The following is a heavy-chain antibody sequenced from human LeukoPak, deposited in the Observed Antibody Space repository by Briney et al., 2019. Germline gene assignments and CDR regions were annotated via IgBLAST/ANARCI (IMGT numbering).Heavy chain of an antibody. Sequence: SETLSLTCAVYGGSFSGYYWSWIRQPPGKGLEWIGEINHSGSTNYNPSLKSRVTISVDTSKNQFSLKLSSVTAADTAVYYCGRYDYSSLGFDSWGQGTLVTVSS. CDR2: INHSGST. CDR3: GRYDYSSLGFDS. D-gene: IGHD4-11*01. V-gene: IGHV4-34*01. J-gene: IGHJ4*02. CDR1: GGSFSGYY.